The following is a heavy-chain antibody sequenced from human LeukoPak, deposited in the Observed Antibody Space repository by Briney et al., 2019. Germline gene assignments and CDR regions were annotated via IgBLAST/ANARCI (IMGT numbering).Heavy chain of an antibody. D-gene: IGHD2-15*01. J-gene: IGHJ4*02. CDR2: INPNSGGT. V-gene: IGHV1-2*02. CDR3: ARDRPHDIVVVLAATPLADY. Sequence: ASVKVSCKASGYTFTGYYMHWVRQAPGQGLEWMGWINPNSGGTNYAQKFQGRVTMTRDTSISTAYMELSRLRSDDTAVYYCARDRPHDIVVVLAATPLADYWGQGTLVTVSS. CDR1: GYTFTGYY.